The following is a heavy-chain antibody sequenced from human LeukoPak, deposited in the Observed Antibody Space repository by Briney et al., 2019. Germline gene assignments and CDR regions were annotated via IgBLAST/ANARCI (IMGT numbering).Heavy chain of an antibody. D-gene: IGHD2-2*01. J-gene: IGHJ1*01. Sequence: PGGSLRLSCVASEFTFSSYGMHWVRQAPGKGLEWVAFIRYDGSNKFYADAVKGRFAISRDNSKYSLYLQMNSLRAEDTAVYYCAKDQHPYCDTTSCPHQYFQHWGQGTLVTVSS. CDR2: IRYDGSNK. CDR1: EFTFSSYG. V-gene: IGHV3-30*02. CDR3: AKDQHPYCDTTSCPHQYFQH.